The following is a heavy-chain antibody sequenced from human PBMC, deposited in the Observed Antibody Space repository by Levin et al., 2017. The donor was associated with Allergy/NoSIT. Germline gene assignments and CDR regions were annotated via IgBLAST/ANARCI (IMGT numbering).Heavy chain of an antibody. J-gene: IGHJ4*02. CDR1: GFTFSSYH. CDR3: AREGDSWSYSHY. CDR2: IPTTSSPT. V-gene: IGHV3-48*02. Sequence: SCAASGFTFSSYHMNWVRQAPGKGLEWISFIPTTSSPTYYADSVKGRFTISRDNAKNSLYLQMNSLRDEDTAVYYCAREGDSWSYSHYWGQGTLVTVSS. D-gene: IGHD3-10*01.